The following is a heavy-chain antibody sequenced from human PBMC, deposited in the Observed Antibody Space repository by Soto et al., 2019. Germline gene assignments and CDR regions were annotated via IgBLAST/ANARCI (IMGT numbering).Heavy chain of an antibody. CDR3: ASDSRQQLRYYGIDX. CDR2: IYPGDSDT. CDR1: GYSFTSYW. D-gene: IGHD6-13*01. Sequence: GESLKISCKGSGYSFTSYWIGWVRQMPGKGLELMVIIYPGDSDTRYSPSFQGQVKISAEKYISNDYLQWSSLKASDTAMYYCASDSRQQLRYYGIDXWGQGTTVTVS. V-gene: IGHV5-51*01. J-gene: IGHJ6*02.